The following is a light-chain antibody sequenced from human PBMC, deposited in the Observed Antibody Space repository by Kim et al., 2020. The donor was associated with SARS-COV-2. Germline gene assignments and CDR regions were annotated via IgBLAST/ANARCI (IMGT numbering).Light chain of an antibody. CDR1: SGHSSYA. Sequence: QPVLTQSPSASASLGASVKLTCTLSSGHSSYAIAWHQQQPEQGPRFLMKLNSDGSHSKGDGIPDRFSGSSSGAERYLTISSLQSEDEADYYCQTWGTGIPVFGGGTQLTVL. V-gene: IGLV4-69*01. J-gene: IGLJ2*01. CDR2: LNSDGSH. CDR3: QTWGTGIPV.